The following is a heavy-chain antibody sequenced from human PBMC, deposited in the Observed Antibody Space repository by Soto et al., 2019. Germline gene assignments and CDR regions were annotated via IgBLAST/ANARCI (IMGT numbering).Heavy chain of an antibody. D-gene: IGHD2-15*01. CDR1: GFTFSSHA. J-gene: IGHJ2*01. Sequence: EVQLLESGGGLVEPGGSLRLSCAASGFTFSSHAMSWVRQAPGKGLEWVSGISGSGGSTYNADSVKGRFTISRDNSKNTQYLQMNSLRAEDTAVYYCAKDLFPESVVVEGATPDWYFDLWGRGTLVTVSS. CDR2: ISGSGGST. CDR3: AKDLFPESVVVEGATPDWYFDL. V-gene: IGHV3-23*01.